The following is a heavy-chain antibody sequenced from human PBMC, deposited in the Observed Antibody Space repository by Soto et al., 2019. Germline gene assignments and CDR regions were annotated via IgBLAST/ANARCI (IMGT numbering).Heavy chain of an antibody. J-gene: IGHJ1*01. V-gene: IGHV3-66*01. D-gene: IGHD3-10*01. CDR2: IYSGGST. CDR3: ARDMVRGLYPEYFQH. CDR1: GFTVSSNY. Sequence: EVQLVESGGGLVHPGGSLRLSCAASGFTVSSNYMSWVRQAPGKGLEWVSVIYSGGSTYYADSVKGRFTISRDNSKNTLYLQMNGLRAEDTAVYYCARDMVRGLYPEYFQHWGQGTLVTVSS.